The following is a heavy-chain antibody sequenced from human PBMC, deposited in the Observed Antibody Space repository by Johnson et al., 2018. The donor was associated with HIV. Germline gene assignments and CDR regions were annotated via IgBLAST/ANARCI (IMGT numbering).Heavy chain of an antibody. Sequence: VQLVESGGGVVQPGGSLRLSCAASGFTFSSYGMHWVRQAPGKGLEWVAIIRYVGSTKYYADSVKGRFTISRDDSTSTLNLQLNSLRAEDTAVYYCAKDSERGYSYGWGGFDIWGQGTMVTVSS. V-gene: IGHV3-30*02. CDR2: IRYVGSTK. J-gene: IGHJ3*02. CDR3: AKDSERGYSYGWGGFDI. CDR1: GFTFSSYG. D-gene: IGHD5-18*01.